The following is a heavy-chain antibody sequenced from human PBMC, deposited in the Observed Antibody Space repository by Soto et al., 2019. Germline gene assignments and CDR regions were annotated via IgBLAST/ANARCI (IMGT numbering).Heavy chain of an antibody. Sequence: QVQLVQSGAEVKKPGASVKVSCKASGYTFTGYGISWVRQAPGQGLEWMGWISAYNGNTNYAQKLQGRVTMTTDTSTSTDYMELRSLRSDDTAVYYCARDQAVSSKGYYGTDYWGQGTLVTVSS. J-gene: IGHJ4*02. V-gene: IGHV1-18*01. CDR1: GYTFTGYG. CDR2: ISAYNGNT. D-gene: IGHD3-10*01. CDR3: ARDQAVSSKGYYGTDY.